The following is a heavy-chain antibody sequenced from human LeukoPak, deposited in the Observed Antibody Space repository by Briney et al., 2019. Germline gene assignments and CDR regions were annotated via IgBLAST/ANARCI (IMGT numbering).Heavy chain of an antibody. CDR2: ISAYNGNT. D-gene: IGHD4-23*01. CDR1: GYTFTSYG. CDR3: ARDDYGGNWFYR. Sequence: ASVKVSCTASGYTFTSYGISWVRQAPGQGLEWMGWISAYNGNTNYAQKLQGRVTMTTDTSTSTAYMELRSLRSDDTAVYYCARDDYGGNWFYRWGQGTLVTVSS. J-gene: IGHJ5*02. V-gene: IGHV1-18*01.